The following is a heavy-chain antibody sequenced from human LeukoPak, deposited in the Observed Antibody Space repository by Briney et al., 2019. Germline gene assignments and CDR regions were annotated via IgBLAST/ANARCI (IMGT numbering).Heavy chain of an antibody. D-gene: IGHD3-3*01. J-gene: IGHJ4*02. CDR2: IQYDGRNK. Sequence: GGSLRLSCAASGFTFSSYGMHWVRQAPGKGLEWVAFIQYDGRNKYYADSVKGRFTISRDNSKNTLYLQMNRLRAEDTAVYYCATIWSGYTMASDYWGQGTLVTVSS. V-gene: IGHV3-30*02. CDR1: GFTFSSYG. CDR3: ATIWSGYTMASDY.